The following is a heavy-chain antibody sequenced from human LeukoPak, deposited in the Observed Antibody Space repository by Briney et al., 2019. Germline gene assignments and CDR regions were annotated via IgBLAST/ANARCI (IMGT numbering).Heavy chain of an antibody. Sequence: SETLSLTCTVSGVSISSYFWSWIRQPPGKGLEWIGYIYYSGSIKYNASLKSRVTISVDTSKNQLSLRLSSLTAADTAVYYCARGPTSNWFDPWGQGTLVTVSS. CDR3: ARGPTSNWFDP. CDR1: GVSISSYF. V-gene: IGHV4-59*01. CDR2: IYYSGSI. J-gene: IGHJ5*02.